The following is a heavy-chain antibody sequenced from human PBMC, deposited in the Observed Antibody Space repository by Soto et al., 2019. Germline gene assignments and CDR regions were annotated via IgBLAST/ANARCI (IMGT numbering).Heavy chain of an antibody. Sequence: QVQLQQWGAGLLKPSETLSLTCAVYGGSFSGYYWSWIRQHPGKGLEWIGYIYYSGSTYYNPSLKSRVTISVDTSKNQFSLKLSSVTAADTAVYYCARDSSPWYFDLWGRGTLVTVSS. CDR1: GGSFSGYY. CDR3: ARDSSPWYFDL. V-gene: IGHV4-34*01. J-gene: IGHJ2*01. CDR2: IYYSGST.